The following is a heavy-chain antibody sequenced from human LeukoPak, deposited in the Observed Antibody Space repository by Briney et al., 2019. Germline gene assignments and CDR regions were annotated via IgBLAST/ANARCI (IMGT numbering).Heavy chain of an antibody. CDR3: TTYNGYADY. J-gene: IGHJ4*02. CDR1: GFTFGNAW. V-gene: IGHV3-15*01. CDR2: IKGQTDGGTT. Sequence: GGSLRLSCAASGFTFGNAWMTWVRQTPGKGLEWVGRIKGQTDGGTTDYAAPVKGRFTISRDDSKNTLYLQMNSLKTEDTAVYYCTTYNGYADYWGQGTLVTVSS. D-gene: IGHD5-12*01.